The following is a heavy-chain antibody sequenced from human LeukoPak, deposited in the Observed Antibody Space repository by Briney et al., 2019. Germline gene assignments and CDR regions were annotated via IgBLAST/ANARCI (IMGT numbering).Heavy chain of an antibody. D-gene: IGHD6-13*01. J-gene: IGHJ4*02. Sequence: SVKVSCKASGGTFSSYAISWARQAPGQGLEWMGGIIPIFGTANYAQKFQGRVTITTDESTSTAYMELSSLRSEDTAVYYCARPRSDRTYSSSWYWTDWGQGTLVTVSS. CDR2: IIPIFGTA. CDR1: GGTFSSYA. CDR3: ARPRSDRTYSSSWYWTD. V-gene: IGHV1-69*05.